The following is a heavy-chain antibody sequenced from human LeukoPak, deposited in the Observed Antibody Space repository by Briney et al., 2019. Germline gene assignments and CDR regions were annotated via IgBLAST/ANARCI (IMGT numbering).Heavy chain of an antibody. V-gene: IGHV3-48*03. CDR1: GFTFSSYE. CDR2: ISSSGGTI. Sequence: GGSLRLSCAASGFTFSSYEMNWVRQAPGKGLEWVSYISSSGGTIYLADPVKGRFTISRDNAKSSLYLQMNSLRDEDTAIYYCARAYDILTGYLGVWGQGTTVTVSS. CDR3: ARAYDILTGYLGV. J-gene: IGHJ6*02. D-gene: IGHD3-9*01.